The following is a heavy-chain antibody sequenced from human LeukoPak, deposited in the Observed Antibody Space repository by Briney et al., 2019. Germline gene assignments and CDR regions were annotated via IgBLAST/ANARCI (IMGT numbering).Heavy chain of an antibody. CDR1: GGSFSGYY. Sequence: SETLSLTCAVYGGSFSGYYWSWIRQPPGKGLEWIGEINHSGSTNYNPSLKSRVTISVDRSKNQFSLKLSSVTAADTAVYYCARGWGYDSSGFDAFDIWGQGTMVTVSS. J-gene: IGHJ3*02. V-gene: IGHV4-34*01. D-gene: IGHD3-22*01. CDR2: INHSGST. CDR3: ARGWGYDSSGFDAFDI.